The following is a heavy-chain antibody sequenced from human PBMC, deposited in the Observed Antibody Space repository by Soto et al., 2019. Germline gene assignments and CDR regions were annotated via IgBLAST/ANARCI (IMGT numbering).Heavy chain of an antibody. J-gene: IGHJ4*02. Sequence: QLQLQESGPGLVKPSETLSLSCTVSGDSISRSSYYWGWIHQPPGKGLEWIGSMYFGGSTYHNPSLKSRVTISVDTSKNQFSLNLSSVTAADTAVYYCARHGFLTGWDDYWGQGTLVTVSS. CDR3: ARHGFLTGWDDY. CDR2: MYFGGST. D-gene: IGHD3-9*01. CDR1: GDSISRSSYY. V-gene: IGHV4-39*01.